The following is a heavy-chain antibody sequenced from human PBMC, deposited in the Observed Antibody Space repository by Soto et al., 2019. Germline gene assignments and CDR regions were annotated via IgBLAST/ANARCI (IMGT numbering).Heavy chain of an antibody. CDR3: ARERIAAAELDWFDP. Sequence: GGSLRLSCAASGFTFSSYGMHWVRQAPGKGLEWVAVIWYDGSNKYYADSVKGRFTISRDNSKNTLCLQMNSLRAEDTAVYYCARERIAAAELDWFDPWGQGTLVTVSS. V-gene: IGHV3-33*01. CDR2: IWYDGSNK. D-gene: IGHD6-13*01. CDR1: GFTFSSYG. J-gene: IGHJ5*02.